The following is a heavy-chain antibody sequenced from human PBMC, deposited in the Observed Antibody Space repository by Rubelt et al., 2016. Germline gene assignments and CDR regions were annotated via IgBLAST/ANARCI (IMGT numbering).Heavy chain of an antibody. D-gene: IGHD3-3*02. CDR1: GGSISSSY. CDR2: IHYSGDT. J-gene: IGHJ4*02. V-gene: IGHV4-59*01. CDR3: CSMFNS. Sequence: QVQLQESDPGLVKPSETLSLTCTVSGGSISSSYWSWLRQPPGKGLEWIGHIHYSGDTNYNPSLKSRVTISIDASKTQFSLKLSSVTAADTAVYYCCSMFNSWGQGTLVTISS.